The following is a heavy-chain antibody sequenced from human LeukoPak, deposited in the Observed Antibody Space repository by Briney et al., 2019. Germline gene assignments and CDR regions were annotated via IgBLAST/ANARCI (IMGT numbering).Heavy chain of an antibody. Sequence: SETLSLTCSVYGGSFSGYYWSWIRQPPGKGLEWIGEINHSGSTNYNPSLKSRVTISVDTSKNQFSLKLSSVTAADTAVYYCARAPNAWWLLPLSDYWGQGTLVTVSS. CDR2: INHSGST. D-gene: IGHD3-22*01. J-gene: IGHJ4*02. CDR3: ARAPNAWWLLPLSDY. V-gene: IGHV4-34*01. CDR1: GGSFSGYY.